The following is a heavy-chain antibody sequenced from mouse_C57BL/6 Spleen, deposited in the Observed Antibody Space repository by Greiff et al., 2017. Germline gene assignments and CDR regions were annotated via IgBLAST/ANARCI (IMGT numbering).Heavy chain of an antibody. V-gene: IGHV6-3*01. CDR1: GFTFSNYW. CDR3: TADIYYGNFGY. D-gene: IGHD2-1*01. J-gene: IGHJ2*01. CDR2: IRLKSDNYAT. Sequence: EVKVEESGGGLVQPGGSMKLSCVASGFTFSNYWMNWVRQSPEKGLEWVAQIRLKSDNYATNYAESVKGRFTISRDDSKSSVYLQINTLRAEDTGIYCCTADIYYGNFGYWGQGTTLTVSS.